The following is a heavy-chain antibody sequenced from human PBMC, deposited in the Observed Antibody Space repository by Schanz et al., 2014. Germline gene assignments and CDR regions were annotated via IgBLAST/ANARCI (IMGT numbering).Heavy chain of an antibody. CDR2: ISWNCRNI. J-gene: IGHJ3*01. CDR3: TKGLLPVRALADVFDV. V-gene: IGHV3-23*01. D-gene: IGHD2-21*01. CDR1: GFSFRKSA. Sequence: EVQLLESGGGLVQPGGSLRLSCAASGFSFRKSAMSWVRQVPGKGLEWVSSISWNCRNIDYVDSVKGRFTISRDNSKNMLTMQMSSLRAEDTDLYYCTKGLLPVRALADVFDVWGQGTMXTVSP.